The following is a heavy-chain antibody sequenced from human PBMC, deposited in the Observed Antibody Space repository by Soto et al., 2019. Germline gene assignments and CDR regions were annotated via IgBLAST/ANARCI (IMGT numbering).Heavy chain of an antibody. CDR2: IIPIFGTA. J-gene: IGHJ4*02. D-gene: IGHD5-18*01. CDR1: GGTCSSYA. Sequence: QVQLVQSGAEVKKPGSSVKVSCKASGGTCSSYAISWVRQAPGQGLEWMGGIIPIFGTANYAQKFQGRVTITADESTSTAYMELSSLRSEDTAVYYCARGNRDTAMVGISPPDYWGQGTLVTVSS. V-gene: IGHV1-69*01. CDR3: ARGNRDTAMVGISPPDY.